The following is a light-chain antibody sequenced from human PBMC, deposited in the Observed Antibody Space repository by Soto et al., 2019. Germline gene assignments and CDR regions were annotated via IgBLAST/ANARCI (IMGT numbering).Light chain of an antibody. J-gene: IGKJ3*01. Sequence: DIVMTQSPLSLPVTPGEPASISCRSRQSLLHSNGYKYVEWYLQTPGQSPQLLIYLGSNRASGVPDRLSGSGSGTDFTLKISRVEAEAVGVYYCIQALQTPPITFGPGTNGDIK. V-gene: IGKV2-28*01. CDR1: QSLLHSNGYKY. CDR3: IQALQTPPIT. CDR2: LGS.